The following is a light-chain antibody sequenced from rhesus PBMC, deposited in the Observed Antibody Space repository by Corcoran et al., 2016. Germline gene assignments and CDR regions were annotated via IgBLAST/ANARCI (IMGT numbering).Light chain of an antibody. CDR3: QLRNSESLT. V-gene: IGKV1-38*01. Sequence: DIQLTQSPSSLSASVGDRVTITCRASQGINSFLAWYQQKSGRAPTLLIYDASTLKSGVPSRVSGSGSGTEFNLNISSLQPEYFATYYCQLRNSESLTLGGGTRVEIK. J-gene: IGKJ4*01. CDR1: QGINSF. CDR2: DAS.